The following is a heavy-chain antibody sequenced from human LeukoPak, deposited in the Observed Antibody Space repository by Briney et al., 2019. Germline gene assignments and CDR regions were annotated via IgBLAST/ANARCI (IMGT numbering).Heavy chain of an antibody. V-gene: IGHV4-39*07. D-gene: IGHD3-16*01. J-gene: IGHJ6*04. CDR1: GGSISSSSYY. CDR2: IYYSGST. Sequence: PSETLSLTCTVSGGSISSSSYYWGWIRQPPGKGLEWIGSIYYSGSTYYNPSLKSRVTISVDTSKNQFSLKLSSVTAADTAVYYCARGTGGDPGLDVWGKGTTVTISS. CDR3: ARGTGGDPGLDV.